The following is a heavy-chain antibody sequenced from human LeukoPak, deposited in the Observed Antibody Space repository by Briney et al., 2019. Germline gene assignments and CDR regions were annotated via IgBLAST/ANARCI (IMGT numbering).Heavy chain of an antibody. CDR2: LSGSGGST. J-gene: IGHJ4*02. CDR3: ANPELVTMVRGVIIGNY. CDR1: GFTFSSYA. D-gene: IGHD3-10*01. V-gene: IGHV3-23*01. Sequence: GGSLRLSCAASGFTFSSYAMSWVRQAPGKGLEWVSALSGSGGSTYYADSVKGRFTISRDNSKNTLYLQMNSLRAEDTAVYYCANPELVTMVRGVIIGNYWGQGTLVTVSS.